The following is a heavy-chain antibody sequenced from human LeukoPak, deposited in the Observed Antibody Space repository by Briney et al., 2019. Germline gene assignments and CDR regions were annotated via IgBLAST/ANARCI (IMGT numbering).Heavy chain of an antibody. CDR3: ARDPTTVVTTPYYFDF. Sequence: PSETLSLTCAVHGGSFSGYHWNWIRQSPGKGLEWIGEINDRGHTNYNPSLESRVTISVDTYKKQFSLKLNSVTAADTAVYYCARDPTTVVTTPYYFDFWGQGTLVTVSS. D-gene: IGHD4-23*01. CDR1: GGSFSGYH. V-gene: IGHV4-34*01. J-gene: IGHJ4*02. CDR2: INDRGHT.